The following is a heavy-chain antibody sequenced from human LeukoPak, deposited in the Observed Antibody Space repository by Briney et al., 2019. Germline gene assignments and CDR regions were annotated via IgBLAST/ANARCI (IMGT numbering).Heavy chain of an antibody. CDR2: IRYDGSNK. J-gene: IGHJ4*02. Sequence: GGSLRLSCAASGFTFSSYGMHWVCQAPGKGLEWVAFIRYDGSNKYYADSVKGRYTISRDNSENTLYLQMNSLRAEDTAVYYCAKVRGYSGYDPKDYWGQGTLVTVSS. CDR3: AKVRGYSGYDPKDY. V-gene: IGHV3-30*02. D-gene: IGHD5-12*01. CDR1: GFTFSSYG.